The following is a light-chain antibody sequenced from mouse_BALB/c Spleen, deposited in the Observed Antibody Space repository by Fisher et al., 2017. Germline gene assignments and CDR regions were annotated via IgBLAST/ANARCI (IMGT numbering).Light chain of an antibody. CDR1: SSVSY. CDR3: QQRSSYPPT. V-gene: IGKV4-57*01. CDR2: STS. Sequence: IVLTQSPAIMSASLGERVTMTCTASSSVSYMHWFQQKPGTSPKLWIYSTSNLASGVPARFSGSGSGTSYSLTISRMEAEDAATYYCQQRSSYPPTFGSGTKLEIK. J-gene: IGKJ4*01.